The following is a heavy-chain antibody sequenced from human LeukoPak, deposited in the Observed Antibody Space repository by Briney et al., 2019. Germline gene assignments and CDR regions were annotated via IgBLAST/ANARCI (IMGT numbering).Heavy chain of an antibody. CDR3: ARGGLLWFGESFDY. CDR1: GFTFSSYA. Sequence: GGSLRLSCAASGFTFSSYAMHWVRQAPGKGLEYVSAISSNGGSTYYANSVKGRFTISRDNSKHTLYLQMGSLRAEDMAVYYCARGGLLWFGESFDYWGQGTLVTVSS. V-gene: IGHV3-64*01. CDR2: ISSNGGST. J-gene: IGHJ4*02. D-gene: IGHD3-10*01.